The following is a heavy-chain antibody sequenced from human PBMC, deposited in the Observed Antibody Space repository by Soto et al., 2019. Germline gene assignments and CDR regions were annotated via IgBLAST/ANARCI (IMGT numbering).Heavy chain of an antibody. V-gene: IGHV4-34*01. J-gene: IGHJ6*02. D-gene: IGHD1-26*01. CDR1: GGSFSGYY. Sequence: SETLSLTCAVYGGSFSGYYWSWIRQPPGKGLEWIGEINHSGSTNYNPSLKSRVTISVDTSKNQSSLKLSSVTAADTAVYYCARFVQWELLRRKNYYGMDVWGQGTTVAVSS. CDR3: ARFVQWELLRRKNYYGMDV. CDR2: INHSGST.